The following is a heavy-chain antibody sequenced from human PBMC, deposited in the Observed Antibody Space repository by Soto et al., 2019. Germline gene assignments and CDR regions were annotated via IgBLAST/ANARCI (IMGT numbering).Heavy chain of an antibody. CDR1: GFTFSTYW. V-gene: IGHV3-7*05. J-gene: IGHJ4*02. CDR2: INQDGREK. D-gene: IGHD2-15*01. Sequence: EVQLVESGGGLVQPGGSLRLSCAGSGFTFSTYWMNWVRQAPGKGLEWVANINQDGREKYYLDSVKGRFTISRDNAKSSLYLQMNRLGAEDTAGYYCARAPGEWSGSGCYSPLSCWGQGTLVTVSS. CDR3: ARAPGEWSGSGCYSPLSC.